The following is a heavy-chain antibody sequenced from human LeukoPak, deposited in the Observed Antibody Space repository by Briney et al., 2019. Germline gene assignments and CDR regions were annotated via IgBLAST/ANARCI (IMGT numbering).Heavy chain of an antibody. CDR2: IKYDGSEK. CDR1: GFPFSNYW. Sequence: GSLRLSCEASGFPFSNYWMSWVRQAPGKGLEWVANIKYDGSEKYYVDSVKGRFTISRDNGKNSLYVQMNSLSVEDTAVYYCATYSSLNAREFQHWGQGTLVTVSS. V-gene: IGHV3-7*01. CDR3: ATYSSLNAREFQH. J-gene: IGHJ1*01. D-gene: IGHD3-22*01.